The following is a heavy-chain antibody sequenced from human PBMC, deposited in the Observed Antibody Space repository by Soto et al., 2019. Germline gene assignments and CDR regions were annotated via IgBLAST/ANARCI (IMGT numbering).Heavy chain of an antibody. J-gene: IGHJ6*02. D-gene: IGHD6-13*01. V-gene: IGHV3-21*04. CDR3: AKTGAAAGRDYYGMDV. CDR1: GFTFSSYS. Sequence: PGGSLRLSCAASGFTFSSYSMNWVRQAPGKGLEWVSSISSSSSYIYYADSVKGRFTISRDNAKNSLYLQMNSLRAEDTALYYCAKTGAAAGRDYYGMDVWGQGTTVTVAS. CDR2: ISSSSSYI.